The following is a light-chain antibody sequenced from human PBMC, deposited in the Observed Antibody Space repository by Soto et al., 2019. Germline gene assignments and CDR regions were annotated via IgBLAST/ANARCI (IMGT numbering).Light chain of an antibody. CDR1: QSISSN. CDR2: GAS. J-gene: IGKJ4*01. CDR3: QQYDNWPPLT. Sequence: EIVMTQSPATLSASPGGGATLSCRASQSISSNLAWYQQKPGQAPRLLIYGASTRATGIPARFSGSGSGTEFTLTISSLQSEDFAVYYCQQYDNWPPLTFGGGTKVEIK. V-gene: IGKV3-15*01.